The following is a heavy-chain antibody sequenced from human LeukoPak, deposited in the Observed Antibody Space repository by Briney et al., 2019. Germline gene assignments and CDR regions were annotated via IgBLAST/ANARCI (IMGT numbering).Heavy chain of an antibody. CDR3: ATSQIVGAGDFDY. J-gene: IGHJ4*02. CDR2: SDPEDGET. D-gene: IGHD1-26*01. CDR1: VYTLTQLS. V-gene: IGHV1-24*01. Sequence: ASVKVSCKVSVYTLTQLSMHLVRQAPGKGLEWMGGSDPEDGETIYAQKLQGRVTMTADTTTDTAYMELISLRSEATAVYYCATSQIVGAGDFDYWGQGTLVTVSS.